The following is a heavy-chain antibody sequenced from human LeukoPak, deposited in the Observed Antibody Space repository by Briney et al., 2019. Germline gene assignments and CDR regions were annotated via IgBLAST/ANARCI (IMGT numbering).Heavy chain of an antibody. CDR3: ASGGAAYCSSASCYHMEYFDY. CDR2: INPNSGGT. V-gene: IGHV1-2*02. D-gene: IGHD2-2*01. J-gene: IGHJ4*02. Sequence: GASVKVSCKASGYTFSCYYIHWVRQAPGQGLEWLGWINPNSGGTNYAQKFQGRVTMTRDTSISTAYMELSRLRSDDTAVYYCASGGAAYCSSASCYHMEYFDYWGQGTLVTVSS. CDR1: GYTFSCYY.